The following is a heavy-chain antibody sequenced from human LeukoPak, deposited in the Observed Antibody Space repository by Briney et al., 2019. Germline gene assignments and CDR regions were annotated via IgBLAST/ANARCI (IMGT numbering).Heavy chain of an antibody. CDR3: ARVGHYDSSGYYFDY. Sequence: SETLSLTCTVSGGSITSYHWSWIRQPPGKGLEYIGYMYHSGSSNYNLSLKSRVTLSVDTSKNQLSLKLSSVTAADTAVYYCARVGHYDSSGYYFDYWGQGILVTVSS. D-gene: IGHD3-22*01. J-gene: IGHJ4*02. CDR1: GGSITSYH. CDR2: MYHSGSS. V-gene: IGHV4-59*01.